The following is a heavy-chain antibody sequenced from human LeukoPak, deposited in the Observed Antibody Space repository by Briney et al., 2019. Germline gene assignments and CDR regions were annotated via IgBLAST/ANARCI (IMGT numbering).Heavy chain of an antibody. CDR2: ISGSGGGT. V-gene: IGHV3-23*01. CDR1: GFTFSSYA. J-gene: IGHJ4*02. D-gene: IGHD1-1*01. CDR3: AKTRPGLDY. Sequence: GGYLRLSCAASGFTFSSYAMTWVRQAPGKGLEWVSTISGSGGGTYYADSVKGRFTISRDNSKNTLYLQMNSLRADDTAVYYCAKTRPGLDYWGQGTLVTVSS.